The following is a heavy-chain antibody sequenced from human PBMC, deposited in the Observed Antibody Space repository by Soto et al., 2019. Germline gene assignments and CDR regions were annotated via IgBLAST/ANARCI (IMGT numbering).Heavy chain of an antibody. CDR3: ASRFCSVAACYRAGYRVFDY. V-gene: IGHV3-7*01. CDR2: INEDGSET. J-gene: IGHJ4*02. D-gene: IGHD2-15*01. Sequence: EVQLVESGGGLVQPGGSLRLSCAASGYPFSRYWLTWVRQAPGKGLEWVANINEDGSETYYLDSVRGRFTTSRDNAENSLFLQMNSLRAEDTAVYYCASRFCSVAACYRAGYRVFDYWGPGTMVTVSS. CDR1: GYPFSRYW.